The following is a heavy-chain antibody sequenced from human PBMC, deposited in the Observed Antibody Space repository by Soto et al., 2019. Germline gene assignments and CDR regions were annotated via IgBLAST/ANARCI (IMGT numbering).Heavy chain of an antibody. D-gene: IGHD3-10*01. V-gene: IGHV3-15*01. CDR2: IKSKTGGGTT. J-gene: IGHJ6*02. Sequence: PGGSLRLYSASSGFTCINAWMSWVRQAPGKGLEWVGRIKSKTGGGTTDYAAPVKGRFTISRDDSKNTLYLQMNSLKTEDTAVYYCTTDRVHYYYGMDVWGQGTTVTVSS. CDR1: GFTCINAW. CDR3: TTDRVHYYYGMDV.